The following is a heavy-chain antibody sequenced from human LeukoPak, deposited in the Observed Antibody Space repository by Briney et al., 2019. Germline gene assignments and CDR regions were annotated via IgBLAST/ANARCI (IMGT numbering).Heavy chain of an antibody. V-gene: IGHV3-11*04. CDR2: ISGSGHDI. CDR3: TRDPRHFDS. CDR1: GFTFSDSY. D-gene: IGHD6-6*01. Sequence: PGGSLRLSCAASGFTFSDSYMTWVRQAPGKGVEWVAYISGSGHDINYSDSVKGRFTISRDNAKNSLYLQMSSLRVEDTAVYYCTRDPRHFDSCGQGTLITVSS. J-gene: IGHJ5*01.